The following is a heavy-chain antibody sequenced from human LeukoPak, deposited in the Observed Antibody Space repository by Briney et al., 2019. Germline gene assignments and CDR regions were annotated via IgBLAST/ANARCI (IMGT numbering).Heavy chain of an antibody. V-gene: IGHV1-2*02. CDR2: INPYSGGT. CDR1: GSTVTGYY. CDR3: ASAGVRVVIGDY. D-gene: IGHD3-10*01. J-gene: IGHJ4*02. Sequence: GASVKLSCTASGSTVTGYYMHWVRQAPGQGLEWMGWINPYSGGTNYAQQSQGRVTMTRDTSISTAYMELSRLRSDDTAVYYCASAGVRVVIGDYWGQGTLVTVSS.